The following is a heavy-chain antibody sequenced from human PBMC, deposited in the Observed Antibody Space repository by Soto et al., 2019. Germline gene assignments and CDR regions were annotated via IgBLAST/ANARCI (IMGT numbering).Heavy chain of an antibody. D-gene: IGHD2-15*01. CDR2: INDSGST. V-gene: IGHV4-34*01. CDR3: ARERGRYCSGESCYPFGH. J-gene: IGHJ5*02. CDR1: GWAFRSYY. Sequence: PXETLSLTCAVYGWAFRSYYWSWIRQPPGKGLDWLGEINDSGSTNYNPSLKSRITISLDTSKKEISLRLSSVTAADTAVYYCARERGRYCSGESCYPFGHWGQGALVTVSS.